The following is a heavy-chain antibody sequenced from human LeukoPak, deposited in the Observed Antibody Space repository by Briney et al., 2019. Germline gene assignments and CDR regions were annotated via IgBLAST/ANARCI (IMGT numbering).Heavy chain of an antibody. D-gene: IGHD2-2*01. J-gene: IGHJ5*02. CDR3: ARDLTPRTLIVVVPAAINWFDP. CDR2: ISSSSSYI. Sequence: VGSLRLSCAASGFTFSSYSMNWVRQAPGQGLGWVSSISSSSSYIYYADSVKGRFTISRDNAKNSLYLQMNSLRAEDTAVYYCARDLTPRTLIVVVPAAINWFDPWGQGTLVTVSS. CDR1: GFTFSSYS. V-gene: IGHV3-21*01.